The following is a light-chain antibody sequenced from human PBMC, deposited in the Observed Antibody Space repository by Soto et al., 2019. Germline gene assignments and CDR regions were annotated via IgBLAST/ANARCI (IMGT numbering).Light chain of an antibody. V-gene: IGKV4-1*01. CDR2: WAS. Sequence: DIVMTQSPDSLAVSLGERATINCKSSQSVLHSSNNKNYLAWYQQKPGQPPKLLLYWASTRESGVPDRFSGSASGTDFTLTISSLQAEDVAVYYCQQYYSIPITFGQGTRLEIK. CDR1: QSVLHSSNNKNY. CDR3: QQYYSIPIT. J-gene: IGKJ5*01.